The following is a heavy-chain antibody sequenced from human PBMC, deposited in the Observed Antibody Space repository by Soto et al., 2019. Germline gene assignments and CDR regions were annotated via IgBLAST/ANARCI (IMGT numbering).Heavy chain of an antibody. Sequence: EVQLLESGGGLVQPGGSLRLSCAASGFTLSTHALNWVRQTPGKGLEWVSTISGSGDSTYYADSVKGRFTISRDNSQKMLYLQMNSLRADDTAIYYCAKGGVEWEVLNYFDPWGQGTLVTVSS. CDR3: AKGGVEWEVLNYFDP. CDR2: ISGSGDST. J-gene: IGHJ5*02. D-gene: IGHD1-26*01. CDR1: GFTLSTHA. V-gene: IGHV3-23*01.